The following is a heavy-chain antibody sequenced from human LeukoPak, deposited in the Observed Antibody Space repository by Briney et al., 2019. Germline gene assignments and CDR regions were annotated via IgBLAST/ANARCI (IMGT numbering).Heavy chain of an antibody. Sequence: GGSLRLSCAASGFTFSNSAMSWVRQAPGKGLEWVSTLSGSGITTYYADSVKGRFTISRDNCKNTLYLQMNSLRAEDTAVYYCAKGIYSSGWSYFDYWGHGTLVTVSS. J-gene: IGHJ4*01. CDR2: LSGSGITT. CDR1: GFTFSNSA. V-gene: IGHV3-23*01. D-gene: IGHD6-19*01. CDR3: AKGIYSSGWSYFDY.